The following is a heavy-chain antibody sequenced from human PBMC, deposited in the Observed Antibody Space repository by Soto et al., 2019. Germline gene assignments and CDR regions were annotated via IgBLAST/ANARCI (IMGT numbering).Heavy chain of an antibody. CDR1: GFTLSSYA. CDR3: AKVERYYCDSSGYYSSPLF. D-gene: IGHD3-22*01. CDR2: ISGSGGTT. J-gene: IGHJ4*02. Sequence: EVQLLESGGGLVQPGGSLRLSCAASGFTLSSYAMSWVRQAPGKGLEWVSAISGSGGTTYYADSVKGRFTISRDTSKNTLYLQMNSLRAEDTAVYYCAKVERYYCDSSGYYSSPLFWGQGTLVTVSS. V-gene: IGHV3-23*01.